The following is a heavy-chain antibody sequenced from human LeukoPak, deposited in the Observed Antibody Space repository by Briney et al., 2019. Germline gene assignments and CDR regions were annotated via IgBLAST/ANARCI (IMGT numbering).Heavy chain of an antibody. CDR1: GGSISSYY. J-gene: IGHJ6*03. CDR2: IYYSGST. Sequence: SETLSLTCAVSGGSISSYYWSWIRQPPGKGLEWIGYIYYSGSTNYNPSLKSRVTISVDTSKNQFSLKLSSVTAADTAVYYCARHRPTIFGGSYMDVWGKGTTVTVSS. CDR3: ARHRPTIFGGSYMDV. D-gene: IGHD3-3*01. V-gene: IGHV4-59*08.